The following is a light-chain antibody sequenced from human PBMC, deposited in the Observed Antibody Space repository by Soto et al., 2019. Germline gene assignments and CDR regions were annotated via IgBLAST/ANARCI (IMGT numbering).Light chain of an antibody. CDR2: KAS. J-gene: IGKJ2*01. CDR1: QSISSW. CDR3: QQYNSYSYT. Sequence: DIQMTQSPSTLSESVGDRVTITCRASQSISSWLAWYQQKPGKAPKLLIYKASSLESGVPSRFSGSGSGTEFTLTISSLQPDDFATYYGQQYNSYSYTFGQGTKLEIK. V-gene: IGKV1-5*03.